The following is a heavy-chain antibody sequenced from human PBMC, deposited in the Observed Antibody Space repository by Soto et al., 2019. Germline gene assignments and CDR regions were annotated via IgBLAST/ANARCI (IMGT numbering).Heavy chain of an antibody. CDR3: ARRGVTLTASHYHYLMDV. CDR2: IFHNGST. D-gene: IGHD2-21*02. Sequence: QLQLQESGSGLLKPSETLSLTCAVSGGSISDSSYYWGWIRQPPGKGLEWIGSIFHNGSTYCNPSLKSRVTISVDTSKNTFSLKVTSVTAADTAVYYCARRGVTLTASHYHYLMDVWAKGTTVTVSS. J-gene: IGHJ6*03. CDR1: GGSISDSSYY. V-gene: IGHV4-39*01.